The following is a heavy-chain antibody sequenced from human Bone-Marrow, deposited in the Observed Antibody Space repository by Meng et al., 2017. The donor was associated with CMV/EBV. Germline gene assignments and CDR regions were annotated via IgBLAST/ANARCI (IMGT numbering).Heavy chain of an antibody. J-gene: IGHJ6*02. D-gene: IGHD2-2*02. CDR2: ISSSSSYI. Sequence: GGSLRLSCAASGFTFSSYSMNWVRQAPGKGLEWVSSISSSSSYIYYADSVKGQFTISRDNAKNSLYLQMNSLRAEDTAVYYCARDQGGSSTSCYIYPARCGDGMDVWGQGTTVTVSS. CDR1: GFTFSSYS. V-gene: IGHV3-21*04. CDR3: ARDQGGSSTSCYIYPARCGDGMDV.